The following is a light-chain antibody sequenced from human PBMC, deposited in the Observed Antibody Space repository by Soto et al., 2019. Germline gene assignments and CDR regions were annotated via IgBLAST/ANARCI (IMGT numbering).Light chain of an antibody. CDR2: GAS. J-gene: IGKJ2*01. Sequence: QSPAILSVSKRERATRSYRASQSVSRHLAWYQQKPGQAPRRLIYGASTRATGIPARFSGSGSGTDFTLTISRLEPEDFAVYYCQQYGSSGPFG. V-gene: IGKV3-20*01. CDR1: QSVSRH. CDR3: QQYGSSGP.